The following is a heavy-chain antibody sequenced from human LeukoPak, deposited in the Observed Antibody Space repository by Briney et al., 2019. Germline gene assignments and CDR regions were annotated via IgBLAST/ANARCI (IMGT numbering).Heavy chain of an antibody. Sequence: GASVKVSCKASGYTFTGYYMHWVRQAPGQGLEWMGWINPNSGGTKYAQKFQGRVTMTRDTSISTAYMELGRLRSDDTAVYYCAREGPLGPDAFDIWGQGTMVTVSS. V-gene: IGHV1-2*02. CDR3: AREGPLGPDAFDI. J-gene: IGHJ3*02. CDR2: INPNSGGT. CDR1: GYTFTGYY.